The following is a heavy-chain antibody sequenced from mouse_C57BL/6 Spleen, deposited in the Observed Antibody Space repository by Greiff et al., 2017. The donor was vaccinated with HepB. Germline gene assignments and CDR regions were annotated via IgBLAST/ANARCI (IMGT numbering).Heavy chain of an antibody. D-gene: IGHD1-1*01. J-gene: IGHJ2*01. CDR3: ARSRKDYYGSLYYFDY. CDR2: IDPSDSYT. Sequence: VQLQQSGAELVKPGASVKLSCKASGYTFTSYWMQWVKQRPGQGLEWIGEIDPSDSYTNYNQKFKGKATLTVDTSSSTAYMQLSSLTSEDSAVYYCARSRKDYYGSLYYFDYWGQGTTRTVSS. CDR1: GYTFTSYW. V-gene: IGHV1-50*01.